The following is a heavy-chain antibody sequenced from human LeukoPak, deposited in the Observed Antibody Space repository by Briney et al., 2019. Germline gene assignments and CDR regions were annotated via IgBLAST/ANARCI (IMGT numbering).Heavy chain of an antibody. V-gene: IGHV1-46*01. D-gene: IGHD2-2*01. CDR2: INPSGGST. Sequence: ASVKVSCKASGYTFTSYYMHWVRQAPGQGLEWMGIINPSGGSTSYAQKFQGRVTMTRDTSTSTVHMELSSLRSEDTAVYYCARGGYCSSTSCYDWFDPWGQGTLVTVSS. CDR3: ARGGYCSSTSCYDWFDP. CDR1: GYTFTSYY. J-gene: IGHJ5*02.